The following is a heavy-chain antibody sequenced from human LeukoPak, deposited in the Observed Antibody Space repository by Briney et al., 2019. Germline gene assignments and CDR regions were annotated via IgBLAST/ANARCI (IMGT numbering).Heavy chain of an antibody. CDR2: IYYSGST. CDR3: ARDHAYYYGMDV. J-gene: IGHJ6*02. Sequence: SQTLSLTCTVSGGSISSGGYYWSWIRQHPGKGLEWIEYIYYSGSTYYNPSLKSRVTISVDTSKNQFSLKLSSVTAADTAVYYCARDHAYYYGMDVWGQGTTVTVSS. CDR1: GGSISSGGYY. V-gene: IGHV4-31*03.